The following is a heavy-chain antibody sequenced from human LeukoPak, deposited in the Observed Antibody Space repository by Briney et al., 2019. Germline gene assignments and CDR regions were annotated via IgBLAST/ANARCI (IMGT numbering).Heavy chain of an antibody. Sequence: SETLSLTCTVSGYSISSGYYWGWIRQPPGKGLEWIGSIYHSGSTYYNPSLKSRVTISVDTSKNQFSLKLSSVTAADTAVYYCARVAGYSYGLTLWFDPWGRGTLVTVSS. CDR1: GYSISSGYY. CDR2: IYHSGST. J-gene: IGHJ5*02. V-gene: IGHV4-38-2*02. CDR3: ARVAGYSYGLTLWFDP. D-gene: IGHD5-18*01.